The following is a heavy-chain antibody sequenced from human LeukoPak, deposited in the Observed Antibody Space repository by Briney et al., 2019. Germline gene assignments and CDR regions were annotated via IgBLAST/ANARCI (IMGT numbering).Heavy chain of an antibody. V-gene: IGHV1-2*02. CDR3: ARGSIQLWNLDY. CDR1: GYTFTGYY. J-gene: IGHJ4*02. D-gene: IGHD5-18*01. Sequence: ASVKVSCKASGYTFTGYYMHWVRQAPGQGLEWMGWINPNSGGTKYAQKFQGRVTMTTDTSTSTAYMELRSLRSDDTAVYYCARGSIQLWNLDYWGQGTLVTVSS. CDR2: INPNSGGT.